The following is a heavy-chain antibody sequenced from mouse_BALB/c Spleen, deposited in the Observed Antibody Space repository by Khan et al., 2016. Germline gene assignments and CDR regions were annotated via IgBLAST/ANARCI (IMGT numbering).Heavy chain of an antibody. D-gene: IGHD3-1*01. J-gene: IGHJ2*01. CDR1: GLSLTSDA. V-gene: IGHV2-9*02. Sequence: VQLQESGPGLVAPSQSLSITCTVSGLSLTSDAVHWVRQPPGKGLAWLGVIRAGGSTNYNSAPTSRLSISKDNSKSQVFLNMNSLQTDDTSMYYCARGALDYWGQGTTLTVSS. CDR2: IRAGGST. CDR3: ARGALDY.